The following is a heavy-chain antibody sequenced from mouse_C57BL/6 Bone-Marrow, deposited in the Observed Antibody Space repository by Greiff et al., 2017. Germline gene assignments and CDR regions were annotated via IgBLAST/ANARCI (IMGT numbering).Heavy chain of an antibody. CDR1: GFTFSSYG. V-gene: IGHV5-6*01. Sequence: EVMLVESGGDLVKPGGSLKLSCAASGFTFSSYGMSWVRQTPDKRLEWVATISSGGSYTYYPDSVKGRFTISRDNAKNTLYLQMSSLKSEDTAMYYCARHPPYYYGSSYDWFAYWGQGTLVTVSA. D-gene: IGHD1-1*01. CDR3: ARHPPYYYGSSYDWFAY. CDR2: ISSGGSYT. J-gene: IGHJ3*01.